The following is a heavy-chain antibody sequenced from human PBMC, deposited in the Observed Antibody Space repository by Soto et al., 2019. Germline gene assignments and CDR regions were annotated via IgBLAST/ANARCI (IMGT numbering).Heavy chain of an antibody. CDR1: GFSFSSYG. CDR2: ISGSGGTT. D-gene: IGHD5-18*01. V-gene: IGHV3-23*01. Sequence: GGSLRLSCAASGFSFSSYGMSWVRQAPGKGLEWVSGISGSGGTTYYADSVKGRFTISRYNAKNTMYLQMNSLRAEDTAVYSCASRYRFGYWALDIWGPGKMVTFSS. CDR3: ASRYRFGYWALDI. J-gene: IGHJ3*02.